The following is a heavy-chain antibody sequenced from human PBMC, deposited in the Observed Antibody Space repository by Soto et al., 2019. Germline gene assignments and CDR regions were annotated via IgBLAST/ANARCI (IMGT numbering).Heavy chain of an antibody. J-gene: IGHJ6*02. V-gene: IGHV1-2*02. CDR3: ARCAAVVTTIPRYGLDV. D-gene: IGHD2-21*02. CDR1: GYTFSDYY. CDR2: INPNRGFT. Sequence: QVQLVQSEAEVKKPGASLRVSCKTSGYTFSDYYIHWLRQAPGQGPEWMGCINPNRGFTKFSQKFQGRVTMTTDTSINTAYMDLTSLMSDDTAVYYCARCAAVVTTIPRYGLDVWGQGTTVTVSS.